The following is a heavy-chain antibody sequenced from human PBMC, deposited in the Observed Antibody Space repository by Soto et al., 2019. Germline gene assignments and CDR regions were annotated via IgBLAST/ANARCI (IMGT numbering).Heavy chain of an antibody. V-gene: IGHV1-2*02. CDR2: INPATGAA. D-gene: IGHD3-3*01. CDR1: GYPVTAYY. CDR3: ARGGGVGVAGSAAFDM. Sequence: QLHLVQSGAVVKKPGASVTVSCSASGYPVTAYYMHWVRQAPGRGLGWMGGINPATGAAKYTQTFQGRGTMTRDTSESTVFMELSGLTSEDAAVFFCARGGGVGVAGSAAFDMWGQGTLVTVSS. J-gene: IGHJ3*02.